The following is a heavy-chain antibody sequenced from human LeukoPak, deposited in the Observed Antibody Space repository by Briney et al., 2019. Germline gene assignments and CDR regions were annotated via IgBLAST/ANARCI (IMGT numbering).Heavy chain of an antibody. Sequence: PGGSLRLSCAASGFTFSDHYLSWIRQPPGKGLEWVSYISPSYSTIYYADSVRGRFTISRDNARNSLFLQMNSLRAEDTAMYYCARGDSISGCYLYSWGQGTLVTVSS. CDR2: ISPSYSTI. CDR3: ARGDSISGCYLYS. CDR1: GFTFSDHY. J-gene: IGHJ4*02. V-gene: IGHV3-11*01. D-gene: IGHD6-19*01.